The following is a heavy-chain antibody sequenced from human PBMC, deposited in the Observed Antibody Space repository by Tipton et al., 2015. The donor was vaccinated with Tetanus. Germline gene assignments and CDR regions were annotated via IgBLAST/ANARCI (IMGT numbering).Heavy chain of an antibody. Sequence: TLSLTCRVSGDSINSGRYYWSWIRHHPGEGLEWIGYIYYTGDTHYSSSLRSRVTISVDASKNQFSLRLNSVTAADTAMYYCVRSSPIRVADKWGVDWFDPWGQGTLVTVSS. CDR3: VRSSPIRVADKWGVDWFDP. J-gene: IGHJ5*02. V-gene: IGHV4-31*03. D-gene: IGHD6-19*01. CDR2: IYYTGDT. CDR1: GDSINSGRYY.